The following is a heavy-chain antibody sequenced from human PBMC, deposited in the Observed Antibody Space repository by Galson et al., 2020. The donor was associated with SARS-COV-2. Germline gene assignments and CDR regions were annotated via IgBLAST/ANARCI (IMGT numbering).Heavy chain of an antibody. D-gene: IGHD3-9*01. V-gene: IGHV3-13*01. Sequence: GESQRLSCAASGFTFSSYDMHWVRQATEKGLKWVSAIGTAGDTYYPGSVTGQFNIYRENAKNSLYLQMNSQRAVDTAVYYCARGDILTGDNYYYDDIDVGGKGTTVTVAS. CDR2: IGTAGDT. CDR3: ARGDILTGDNYYYDDIDV. CDR1: GFTFSSYD. J-gene: IGHJ6*03.